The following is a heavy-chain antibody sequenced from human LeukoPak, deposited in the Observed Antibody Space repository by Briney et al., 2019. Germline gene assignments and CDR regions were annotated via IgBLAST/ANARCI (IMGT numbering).Heavy chain of an antibody. Sequence: SETLSLTCTVSGGSINTYYWSWIRQPPGKGLEWIGYIYYSGSTSYNPSLKSRVTMSVDTSKNQFSLKLSSVSAADTAVYYCARVGATSLEYYFDYWGQGTLVTVSS. V-gene: IGHV4-59*12. J-gene: IGHJ4*02. CDR1: GGSINTYY. D-gene: IGHD1-26*01. CDR2: IYYSGST. CDR3: ARVGATSLEYYFDY.